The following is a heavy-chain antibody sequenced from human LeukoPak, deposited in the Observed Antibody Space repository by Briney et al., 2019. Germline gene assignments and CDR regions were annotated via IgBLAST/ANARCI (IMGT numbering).Heavy chain of an antibody. V-gene: IGHV3-23*01. CDR2: ISGSGGST. Sequence: GGTLRLSCAASGFTFSSYGMSWVRQAPGKGLEWVSAISGSGGSTYYADSVKGRFTISRDNSKNTLYLQMNSLRAEDTAVYYCAKNLLLWFGELSLDYWGQGTLVTVSS. D-gene: IGHD3-10*01. CDR1: GFTFSSYG. J-gene: IGHJ4*02. CDR3: AKNLLLWFGELSLDY.